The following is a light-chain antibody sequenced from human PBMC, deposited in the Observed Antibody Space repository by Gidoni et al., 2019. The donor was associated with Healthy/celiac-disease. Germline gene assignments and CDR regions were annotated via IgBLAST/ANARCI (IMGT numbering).Light chain of an antibody. Sequence: QSALTPPASVSRSPGQSITISCTGTSSDVGGYNYVSWYKQHPGKAPKLMMYEVSNRPSGVSNRFSGSKSGNTASLTISGLQAEDEADYYCSSYTSSSTLVFGGGTKLTVL. CDR1: SSDVGGYNY. CDR2: EVS. J-gene: IGLJ3*02. CDR3: SSYTSSSTLV. V-gene: IGLV2-14*01.